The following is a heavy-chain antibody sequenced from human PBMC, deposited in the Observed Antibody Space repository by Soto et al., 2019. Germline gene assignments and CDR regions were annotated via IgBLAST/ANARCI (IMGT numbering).Heavy chain of an antibody. CDR2: IYYSGST. J-gene: IGHJ5*02. CDR3: ARVLYDRWFDP. CDR1: GGSISSGDYY. V-gene: IGHV4-30-4*01. Sequence: SETLSLTCTVSGGSISSGDYYWSWIRQPPGKGLEWTGYIYYSGSTYYNPSLKSRVTISVDTSKNQFSLKLSSVTAADTAVYYCARVLYDRWFDPWGQGTLVTVSS. D-gene: IGHD3-9*01.